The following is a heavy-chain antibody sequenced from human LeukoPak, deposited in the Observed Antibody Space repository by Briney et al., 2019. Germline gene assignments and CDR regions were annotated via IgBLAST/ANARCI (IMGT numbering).Heavy chain of an antibody. J-gene: IGHJ4*02. Sequence: ASVKVSCKASGYTFTSYDIKWVRQATGQGLEWMGWMNPNSGNTGYAQKFQGRVTMTRNTSITTAYMELSSLRSEDTAVFYCARGAPGSYCSGGSCPYFDYWGQGTLVTVSS. CDR2: MNPNSGNT. V-gene: IGHV1-8*01. CDR1: GYTFTSYD. CDR3: ARGAPGSYCSGGSCPYFDY. D-gene: IGHD2-15*01.